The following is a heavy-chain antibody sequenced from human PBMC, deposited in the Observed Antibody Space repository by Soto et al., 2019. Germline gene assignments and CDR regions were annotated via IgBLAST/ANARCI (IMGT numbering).Heavy chain of an antibody. D-gene: IGHD6-13*01. Sequence: XTLSLPCAVYGGSFSGYEWSWIRQPPGEGLEWIGEINHSGSTNYNPSLKSRVTISVDTSKNQFSLKLSSVTAADTAVYYCARGGDSSSWFYFAYWGQGTLATVS. CDR1: GGSFSGYE. CDR3: ARGGDSSSWFYFAY. J-gene: IGHJ4*02. CDR2: INHSGST. V-gene: IGHV4-34*01.